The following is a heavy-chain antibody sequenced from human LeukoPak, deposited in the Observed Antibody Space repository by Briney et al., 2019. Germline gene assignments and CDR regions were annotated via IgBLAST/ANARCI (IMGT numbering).Heavy chain of an antibody. CDR2: ISISSSYI. D-gene: IGHD2-15*01. CDR3: WVVAAYYGTDV. Sequence: PGGSLRLSCAASGLTVSSNYMSWVRQAPGKGLEWVSSISISSSYIYYAASVKGRFTISRDNAKNSLYLQMNSLRAEDTAVYYCWVVAAYYGTDVWGKGTTVTVSS. CDR1: GLTVSSNY. V-gene: IGHV3-21*01. J-gene: IGHJ6*04.